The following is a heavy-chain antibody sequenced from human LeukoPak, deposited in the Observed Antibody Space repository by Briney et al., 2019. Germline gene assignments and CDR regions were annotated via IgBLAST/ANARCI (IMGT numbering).Heavy chain of an antibody. CDR2: ISYDGSNK. J-gene: IGHJ4*02. Sequence: GGSLRLSCAASGFTFSSYGMHWVRQAPGKGLEWVAVISYDGSNKYYADSVKGRFTISRDNSKNTLYLLMNSLRAEDTAVYYCARDLHPRLTGYFDYWGQGTVVTVSS. V-gene: IGHV3-30*03. CDR3: ARDLHPRLTGYFDY. CDR1: GFTFSSYG. D-gene: IGHD3-16*01.